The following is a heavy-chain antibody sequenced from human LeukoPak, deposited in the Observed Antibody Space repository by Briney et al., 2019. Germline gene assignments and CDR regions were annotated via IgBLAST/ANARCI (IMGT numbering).Heavy chain of an antibody. D-gene: IGHD1-7*01. V-gene: IGHV3-13*03. J-gene: IGHJ4*02. CDR2: IGTAGDT. Sequence: GGSLRLSCAACGFTFSSYDMHWVRQATGKGLEWVSAIGTAGDTYYPGSVKGQFTISRENAKNSLYLQMNSLRAEDTAVYYCVKGRYNWNYGGVFDYWGQGTLVIVSS. CDR3: VKGRYNWNYGGVFDY. CDR1: GFTFSSYD.